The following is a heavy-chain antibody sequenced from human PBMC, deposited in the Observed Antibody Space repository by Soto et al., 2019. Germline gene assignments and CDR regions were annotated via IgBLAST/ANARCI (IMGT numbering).Heavy chain of an antibody. CDR2: INAGNGKT. Sequence: QVQLVQSGAEVKKPGASVKVSCKASGYTFNSYVLHWVRQAPGQRLEWMGWINAGNGKTKYSQKLQGRLTFARDTSASTAYMKLSSLRSEDTAVYYCARENVGGELHKGELEYWGQGTLVTVSS. V-gene: IGHV1-3*01. CDR1: GYTFNSYV. CDR3: ARENVGGELHKGELEY. D-gene: IGHD1-26*01. J-gene: IGHJ4*02.